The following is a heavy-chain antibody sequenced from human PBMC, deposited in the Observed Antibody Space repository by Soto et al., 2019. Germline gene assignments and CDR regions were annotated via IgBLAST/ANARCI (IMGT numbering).Heavy chain of an antibody. J-gene: IGHJ4*02. V-gene: IGHV3-23*01. D-gene: IGHD3-16*02. CDR1: GFTFSSYA. CDR3: AKDLDVGPIWGSYRSSDY. CDR2: ISGSGGST. Sequence: GGSLRLSCAASGFTFSSYAMSWVRQAPGKGLEWVSAISGSGGSTYYADSVKGRFTISRDNSKNTLYLQMNSLRAEDTAVYYCAKDLDVGPIWGSYRSSDYWGQGTLVTVSS.